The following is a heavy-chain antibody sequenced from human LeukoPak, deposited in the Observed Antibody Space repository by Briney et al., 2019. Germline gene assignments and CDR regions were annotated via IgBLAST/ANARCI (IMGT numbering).Heavy chain of an antibody. Sequence: GGSLRLSCAASGFSFKNCWMHWVRQAPGKGLEWVSRIDNDGNTKYADSVKGRFTISRDNAKNTLYLQINSLRAEDTAVYFCARHTLWRFDYWGQGALVTVSS. V-gene: IGHV3-74*03. CDR3: ARHTLWRFDY. D-gene: IGHD1-1*01. J-gene: IGHJ4*02. CDR1: GFSFKNCW. CDR2: IDNDGNT.